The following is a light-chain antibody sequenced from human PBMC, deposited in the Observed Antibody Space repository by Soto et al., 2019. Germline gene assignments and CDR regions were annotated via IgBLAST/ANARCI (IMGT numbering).Light chain of an antibody. J-gene: IGKJ1*01. CDR1: QSISSF. Sequence: EIVLTQSPATLSLSPGERATLSCRASQSISSFLAWYQQKPGQAPRLLIYDASNRATGIPARFSGSGSGTEFTLTISSLETEDFAVYYCQQRSNWPQWTFGQGTKVDI. CDR2: DAS. V-gene: IGKV3-11*01. CDR3: QQRSNWPQWT.